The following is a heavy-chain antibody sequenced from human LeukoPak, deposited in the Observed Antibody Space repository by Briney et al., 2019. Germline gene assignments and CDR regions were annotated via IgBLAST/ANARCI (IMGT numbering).Heavy chain of an antibody. J-gene: IGHJ4*02. CDR2: IWSDGTTE. D-gene: IGHD2-21*02. Sequence: GGSLRLSCAASGFTLSRSAMHWVRQAPGKGLEWVAVIWSDGTTEKYADSVKGRFTISRDNSKNTLYLQMSSLGPEDTAMYYCAKVAKGNIVVVTALDYWGQGTLVTVSS. CDR1: GFTLSRSA. CDR3: AKVAKGNIVVVTALDY. V-gene: IGHV3-30*02.